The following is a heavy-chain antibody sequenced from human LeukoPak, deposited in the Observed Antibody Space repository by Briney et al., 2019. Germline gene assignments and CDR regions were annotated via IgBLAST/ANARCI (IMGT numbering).Heavy chain of an antibody. V-gene: IGHV3-74*01. CDR1: GFTFSSYW. CDR3: AYLPAGAEFDL. Sequence: GGSLRLSCAASGFTFSSYWMHWVRQAPGKGLVWVSRINSDGSSTSYADSVKGRFTISRDNAKNTLYLQMNSLRAEDTAVYYCAYLPAGAEFDLWGRGTLVTVSS. D-gene: IGHD1-14*01. CDR2: INSDGSST. J-gene: IGHJ2*01.